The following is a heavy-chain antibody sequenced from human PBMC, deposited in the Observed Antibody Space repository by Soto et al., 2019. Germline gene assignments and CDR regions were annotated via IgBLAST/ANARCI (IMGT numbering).Heavy chain of an antibody. CDR1: GFTFSSYA. CDR3: AKAKLASFRGDCYAYFDS. CDR2: ISGSGGST. V-gene: IGHV3-23*01. D-gene: IGHD2-21*01. Sequence: GGSLRLSCAASGFTFSSYAMSWVRQAPGKGLEWVSAISGSGGSTYYADSVKGRFTISRDNSKNTLYLQMNSLRAEDTAVYYCAKAKLASFRGDCYAYFDSWGEGTLL. J-gene: IGHJ4*02.